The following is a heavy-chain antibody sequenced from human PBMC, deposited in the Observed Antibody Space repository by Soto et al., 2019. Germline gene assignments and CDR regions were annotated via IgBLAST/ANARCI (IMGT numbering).Heavy chain of an antibody. Sequence: GGSLRLSCAASGFAFSNYAVNWVRQAPGKGLEWVSSISGSGSSTYYADSVKGRFTISRDNSRNTLYLHMNSLRAEDTAVYYCATARGYSTSAPFDFWGQGTLVTVSS. CDR1: GFAFSNYA. CDR2: ISGSGSST. V-gene: IGHV3-23*01. CDR3: ATARGYSTSAPFDF. D-gene: IGHD6-13*01. J-gene: IGHJ4*02.